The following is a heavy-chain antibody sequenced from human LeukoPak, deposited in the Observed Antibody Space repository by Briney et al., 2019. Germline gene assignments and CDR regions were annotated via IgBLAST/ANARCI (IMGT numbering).Heavy chain of an antibody. D-gene: IGHD4/OR15-4a*01. CDR2: IKQGGSEK. CDR3: ARGPSYGDRSDFLDY. V-gene: IGHV3-7*01. J-gene: IGHJ4*02. Sequence: GGSLRLSCAASGFTFSSHWMSYVRQAPGKGLEWVADIKQGGSEKYCVDSVKGRFTISRDNGKNSLYLRMNSLRAEDTAVYYCARGPSYGDRSDFLDYWGQGTLVTVSS. CDR1: GFTFSSHW.